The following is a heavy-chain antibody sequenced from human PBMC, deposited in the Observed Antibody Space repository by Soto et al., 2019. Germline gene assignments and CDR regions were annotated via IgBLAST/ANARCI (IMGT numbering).Heavy chain of an antibody. D-gene: IGHD6-19*01. CDR1: GDSINNGYW. CDR2: KHHSGST. V-gene: IGHV4-4*02. J-gene: IGHJ6*02. CDR3: ASSSGWWRLDV. Sequence: QVQLQESGPGLVKPSGTLSLTCGVSGDSINNGYWWTWVRQPPGKGLEWIGEKHHSGSTNYNLSLKSRVSISLDNSKTQFSLNLSSVTAADTAVYFCASSSGWWRLDVWGQGTTVTVSS.